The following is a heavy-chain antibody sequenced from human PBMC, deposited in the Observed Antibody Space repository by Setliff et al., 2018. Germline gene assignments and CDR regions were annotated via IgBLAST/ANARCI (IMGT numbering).Heavy chain of an antibody. CDR2: IIPIFGTA. V-gene: IGHV1-69*13. Sequence: GASVKVSCKASGGTFSSYAISWVRQAPGQGLEWMGGIIPIFGTANYAQKFQGRVTITADESTSTAYMELSSLRSEDTAVYYCARGFPPGIAAAGFDYWGQGTLVTAPQ. D-gene: IGHD6-13*01. CDR3: ARGFPPGIAAAGFDY. CDR1: GGTFSSYA. J-gene: IGHJ4*02.